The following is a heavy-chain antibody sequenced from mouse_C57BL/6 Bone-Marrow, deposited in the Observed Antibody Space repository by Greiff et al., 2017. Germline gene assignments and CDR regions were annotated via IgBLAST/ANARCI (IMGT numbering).Heavy chain of an antibody. J-gene: IGHJ1*03. CDR3: AKYRYYGTPSYWYFDV. D-gene: IGHD1-1*01. CDR2: IDPSDSET. Sequence: QVQLQQPGAELVRPGSSVKLSCKASGYTFTSYWMHWVKQRPIQGLEWIGNIDPSDSETHYNQKFKDKATLTVDKSSSTAYMQLSSLTSEDSAVYYCAKYRYYGTPSYWYFDVWGTGTTVTVSS. CDR1: GYTFTSYW. V-gene: IGHV1-52*01.